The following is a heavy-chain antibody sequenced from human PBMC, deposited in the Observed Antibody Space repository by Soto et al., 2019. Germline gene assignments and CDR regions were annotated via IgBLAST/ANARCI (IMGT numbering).Heavy chain of an antibody. CDR3: AGDPNRYCITTTCPPIDY. V-gene: IGHV1-58*01. J-gene: IGHJ4*02. Sequence: GASVKVSCKASGFTFTSSAVQWVRQARGQRLEWIGWIVVGSGNTNYAQKFQERVTITRDMSTSTAYMELSSLRSEDTAVYYCAGDPNRYCITTTCPPIDYWGQGTLVTVSS. D-gene: IGHD2-2*01. CDR1: GFTFTSSA. CDR2: IVVGSGNT.